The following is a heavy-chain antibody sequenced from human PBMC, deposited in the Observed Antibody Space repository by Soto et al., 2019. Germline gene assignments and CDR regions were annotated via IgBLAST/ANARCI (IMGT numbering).Heavy chain of an antibody. CDR2: ITPIFATV. V-gene: IGHV1-69*01. CDR1: GGSFSSNP. D-gene: IGHD5-18*01. Sequence: QVQLVQSGSEVKKPGSSVKVSCKASGGSFSSNPISWVRQAPGQGLEWMAGITPIFATVHYAQKFQGRVTITADESTSTAYMELTSLRSEATAVYFCARVGRGYSSAPRYYFDYWGQGTLVTVS. CDR3: ARVGRGYSSAPRYYFDY. J-gene: IGHJ4*02.